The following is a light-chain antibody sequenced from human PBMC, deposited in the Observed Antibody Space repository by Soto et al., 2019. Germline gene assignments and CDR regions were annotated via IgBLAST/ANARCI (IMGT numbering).Light chain of an antibody. CDR1: QSISSY. V-gene: IGKV1-39*01. CDR2: AAS. Sequence: DIQMTQSPSSLSASVGDRVTITCRASQSISSYLNWYQQKPGKAPKLLIYAASSLQSGVPSRFSGSGSGTDFTLTISSLQPEDFATYYCQQSYSTPHPSSFGPGTKVDIK. CDR3: QQSYSTPHPSS. J-gene: IGKJ3*01.